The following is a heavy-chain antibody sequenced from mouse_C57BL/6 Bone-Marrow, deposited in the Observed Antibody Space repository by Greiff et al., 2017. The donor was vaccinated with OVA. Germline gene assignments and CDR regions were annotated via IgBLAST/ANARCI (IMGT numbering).Heavy chain of an antibody. Sequence: QVQLQQSGAELAKPGASVKLSCKASGYTFTSYWMHWVKQRPGQGLAWIGYINPSSGYTKYNQKFKDKATLTAYKSSSTSYMQLRSLTYEDSAVYYCASYYCNPYYAMDYWGQGTSVTVSS. CDR2: INPSSGYT. J-gene: IGHJ4*01. D-gene: IGHD2-1*01. CDR3: ASYYCNPYYAMDY. V-gene: IGHV1-7*01. CDR1: GYTFTSYW.